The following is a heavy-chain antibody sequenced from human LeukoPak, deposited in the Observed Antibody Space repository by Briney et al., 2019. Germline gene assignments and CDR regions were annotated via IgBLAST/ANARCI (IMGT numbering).Heavy chain of an antibody. V-gene: IGHV4-38-2*01. CDR3: ARLYLRDHCSSTSCYGLYFDY. Sequence: PSETLSLTCAVSAYCITSGYYWGWIRQPPGKGLAWIGSIYHSGSTYYNPSLKTRVTTSVDTSKNQFSLKLSSVTAADTAVYYCARLYLRDHCSSTSCYGLYFDYWGQGTLVTVSS. CDR2: IYHSGST. D-gene: IGHD2-2*01. J-gene: IGHJ4*02. CDR1: AYCITSGYY.